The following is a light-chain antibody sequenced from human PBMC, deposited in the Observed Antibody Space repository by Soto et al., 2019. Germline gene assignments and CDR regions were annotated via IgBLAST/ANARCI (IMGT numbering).Light chain of an antibody. CDR2: GAS. Sequence: EIHMTLSPATLAASGGGRDSISCRSSQRSTSWLAWYQQKPGKAPKLLIYGASNLESGVPSRFSGSGSGTNFTLTISSLQPEDFATYYCQHFYDSPHSFGPGTKVDI. J-gene: IGKJ3*01. CDR3: QHFYDSPHS. V-gene: IGKV1-5*01. CDR1: QRSTSW.